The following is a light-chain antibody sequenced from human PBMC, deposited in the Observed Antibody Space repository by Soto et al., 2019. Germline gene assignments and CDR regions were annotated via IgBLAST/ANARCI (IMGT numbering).Light chain of an antibody. J-gene: IGKJ1*01. V-gene: IGKV1-5*03. CDR3: QQYYSRKT. Sequence: DIQMTQSPSTLSASVGDSVTITCRASQSISSWLAWYQQKPGNPPNLLIYKASTLDSGVPSRFSGSGSGTEFNLTINSLQPDDFATYYCQQYYSRKTFGQGTKVQI. CDR2: KAS. CDR1: QSISSW.